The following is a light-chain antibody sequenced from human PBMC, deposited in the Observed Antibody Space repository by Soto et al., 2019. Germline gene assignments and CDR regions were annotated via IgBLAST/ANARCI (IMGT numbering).Light chain of an antibody. CDR3: QSYDSSLSGSGV. Sequence: QSVLTQPPSVSGAPGQTVTISCTGSSSNIGATYDVHWYQQLPGPAPKLLIYGSNKRPSGVPDRFSGSKSGTSAFLAITGLQAEDEADDYCQSYDSSLSGSGVFGGGTKLTVL. V-gene: IGLV1-40*01. CDR2: GSN. CDR1: SSNIGATYD. J-gene: IGLJ2*01.